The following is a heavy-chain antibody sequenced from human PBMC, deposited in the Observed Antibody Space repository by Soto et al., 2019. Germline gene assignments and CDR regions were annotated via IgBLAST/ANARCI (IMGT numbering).Heavy chain of an antibody. CDR3: APHTLDTGMPSGY. CDR1: GYTLTELS. J-gene: IGHJ4*02. D-gene: IGHD5-18*01. Sequence: ASVKVSCKVSGYTLTELSMHWVRQAPGKGLEWMGGFDPEDGETIYAQKLQGRVTLTTDTSTSTAYMELRSLRSDDTAVYYCAPHTLDTGMPSGYWGQGTQVTVSS. V-gene: IGHV1-24*01. CDR2: FDPEDGET.